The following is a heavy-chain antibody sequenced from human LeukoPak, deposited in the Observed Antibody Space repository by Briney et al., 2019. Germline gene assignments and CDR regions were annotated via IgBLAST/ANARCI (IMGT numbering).Heavy chain of an antibody. V-gene: IGHV3-30-3*01. D-gene: IGHD3-22*01. Sequence: GGSLRLSCAASGFTFSSYAMHWVRQAPGKGLEWVAVISYDGSNKYYADSVKGRFTISRDNSKNTLYLQMSSLRAEDTAVYYCARDGYYYDSSGYYYADERFFQHWGQGTLVTVSS. CDR1: GFTFSSYA. CDR2: ISYDGSNK. CDR3: ARDGYYYDSSGYYYADERFFQH. J-gene: IGHJ1*01.